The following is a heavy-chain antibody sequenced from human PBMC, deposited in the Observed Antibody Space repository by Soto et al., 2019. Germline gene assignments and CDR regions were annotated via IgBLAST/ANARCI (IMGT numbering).Heavy chain of an antibody. Sequence: QVQLVQSGAEVKKPGASVKVSCKASGYTFTSYDINWVRQATGQGLEWMGWMNPNSGNTGYAQKFQGRVTMTRTTTRSPADMELNGVRSEDTAVDYCARHGLGPVDYWCQGTQVTVSS. J-gene: IGHJ4*02. CDR2: MNPNSGNT. D-gene: IGHD6-19*01. CDR1: GYTFTSYD. CDR3: ARHGLGPVDY. V-gene: IGHV1-8*01.